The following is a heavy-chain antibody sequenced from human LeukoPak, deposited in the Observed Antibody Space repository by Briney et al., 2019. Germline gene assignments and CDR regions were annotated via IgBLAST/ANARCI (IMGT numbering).Heavy chain of an antibody. V-gene: IGHV3-74*01. D-gene: IGHD3-16*01. CDR3: ARGSTRGDEFDY. CDR1: GFTFSSYW. CDR2: INSDGSST. J-gene: IGHJ4*02. Sequence: GGSLRLSCAASGFTFSSYWMHWVRQAPGKGLVWVSRINSDGSSTSYADSVKGRFTISRDNAKNTLYLQMNSLRAEDTAVYYCARGSTRGDEFDYWGQGTLVTVSS.